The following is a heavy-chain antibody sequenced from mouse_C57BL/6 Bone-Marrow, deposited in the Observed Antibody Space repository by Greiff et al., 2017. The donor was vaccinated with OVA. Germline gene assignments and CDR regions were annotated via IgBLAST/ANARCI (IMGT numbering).Heavy chain of an antibody. Sequence: EVQLQQSGPELVKPGASVKISCKASGYTFTDYYMNWVKQSHGKSLEWIGDINPNNGGTSYNQKFKGKATLTVDKSSSTAYMALRSLTSEDSAVYYCARSMRYAWFAYGGRGNLVTVSA. CDR3: ARSMRYAWFAY. J-gene: IGHJ3*01. CDR1: GYTFTDYY. D-gene: IGHD1-1*01. CDR2: INPNNGGT. V-gene: IGHV1-26*01.